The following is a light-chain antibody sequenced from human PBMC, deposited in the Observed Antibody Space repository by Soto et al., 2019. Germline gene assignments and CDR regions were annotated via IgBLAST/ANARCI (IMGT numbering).Light chain of an antibody. CDR1: QSISDS. CDR3: QQYSGYWT. J-gene: IGKJ1*01. V-gene: IGKV1-5*03. Sequence: DIQMTQSPSTLSASVGDRVTITCRASQSISDSLAWYQQKPGKAPKLLIYEASSLKSGVPSRVSGSRSGTEYTLTISSLQPDDFATYYCQQYSGYWTFGQGTKVEIK. CDR2: EAS.